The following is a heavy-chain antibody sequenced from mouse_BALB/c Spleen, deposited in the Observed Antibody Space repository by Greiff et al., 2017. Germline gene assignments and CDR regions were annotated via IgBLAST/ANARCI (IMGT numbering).Heavy chain of an antibody. CDR1: GYTFTSYW. CDR2: INPSNGRT. V-gene: IGHV1S81*02. J-gene: IGHJ2*01. CDR3: ARDRTGTDY. Sequence: QVQLQQPGAELVKPGASVKLSCKASGYTFTSYWMHWVKQRPGQGLEWIGEINPSNGRTNYNEKFKSKATLTVDKSYSTAYMQLSSLTSEDSAVYYCARDRTGTDYWGQGTTLTVSS. D-gene: IGHD4-1*01.